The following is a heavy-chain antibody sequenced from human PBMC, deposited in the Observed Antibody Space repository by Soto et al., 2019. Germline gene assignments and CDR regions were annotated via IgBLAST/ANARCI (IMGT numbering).Heavy chain of an antibody. V-gene: IGHV4-59*01. J-gene: IGHJ3*02. Sequence: TSETLSLTCTVSGGSISSYYWSWIRQPPGKGLEWIGYIYYSGSTNYNPSLKSRVTISVDTSKNQFSLKLSSVTAADTAVYYCARGRYCSGGSCYHAFDIWGQGTMVTVSS. CDR3: ARGRYCSGGSCYHAFDI. CDR2: IYYSGST. CDR1: GGSISSYY. D-gene: IGHD2-15*01.